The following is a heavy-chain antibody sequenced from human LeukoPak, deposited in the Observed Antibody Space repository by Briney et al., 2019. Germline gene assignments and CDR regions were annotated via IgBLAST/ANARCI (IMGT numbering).Heavy chain of an antibody. CDR3: ARALVVGAKYFDY. V-gene: IGHV1-2*02. CDR1: GYTFTGYY. J-gene: IGHJ4*02. D-gene: IGHD2-15*01. Sequence: ASVKVSCXASGYTFTGYYMHWVRQAPGQGLEWMGWINPNSGGTNYAQKFQGRVTMTRDTSISTAYMELSRLRSDDTAVYYCARALVVGAKYFDYWGQGTLVTVSS. CDR2: INPNSGGT.